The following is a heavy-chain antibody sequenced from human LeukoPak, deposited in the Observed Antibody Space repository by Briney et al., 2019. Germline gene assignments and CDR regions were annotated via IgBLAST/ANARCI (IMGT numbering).Heavy chain of an antibody. J-gene: IGHJ3*02. V-gene: IGHV3-53*01. CDR2: IYSDNT. CDR3: ARDTHYYGSGSPAFDI. Sequence: GGSLRLSCTVSGFTVSSNSMSWVRQAPGKGLEWVSFIYSDNTHYSDSVKGRFTISRDNAKNSLYLQMNSLRAEDTAVYYCARDTHYYGSGSPAFDIWGQGTMVTVSS. D-gene: IGHD3-10*01. CDR1: GFTVSSNS.